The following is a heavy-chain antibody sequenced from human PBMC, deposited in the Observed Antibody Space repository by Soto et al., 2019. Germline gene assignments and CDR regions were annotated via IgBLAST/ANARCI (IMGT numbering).Heavy chain of an antibody. V-gene: IGHV1-18*01. CDR1: GYTFTSYG. J-gene: IGHJ5*02. D-gene: IGHD3-3*01. Sequence: GASVKVSCKASGYTFTSYGISWVRQAPGQGLEWMGWISAYNGNTNYAQKLQGRVTMTTDTSTSTAYMELRSLRSDDTAVYYCAREPQNGDYYRSWFDPWGQGTLVTVTA. CDR2: ISAYNGNT. CDR3: AREPQNGDYYRSWFDP.